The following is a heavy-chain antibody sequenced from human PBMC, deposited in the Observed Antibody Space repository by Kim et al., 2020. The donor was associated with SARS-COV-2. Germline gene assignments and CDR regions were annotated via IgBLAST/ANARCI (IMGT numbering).Heavy chain of an antibody. Sequence: GGSLRLSCAASGFTFSNYAMSWVRQAPGKGLEWVSYIRGGGAVTHYAGSVKGRCTISRDKFKNTLYLQVDSLRAEDTAVYYCAKCHSDWGNDAFDIWGLGTMVTVSS. CDR1: GFTFSNYA. V-gene: IGHV3-23*01. J-gene: IGHJ3*02. D-gene: IGHD3-16*01. CDR3: AKCHSDWGNDAFDI. CDR2: IRGGGAVT.